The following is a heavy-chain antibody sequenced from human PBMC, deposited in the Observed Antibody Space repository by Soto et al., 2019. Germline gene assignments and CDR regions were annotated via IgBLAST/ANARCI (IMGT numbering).Heavy chain of an antibody. CDR2: ISGSGDST. CDR1: GFTFSSYA. D-gene: IGHD1-1*01. CDR3: AKRATGTYFDY. V-gene: IGHV3-23*01. Sequence: EVQLLESGGGLVQPGGSLRLSCAASGFTFSSYAMSWFRQAPGKGLEWVSVISGSGDSTYYADSVKGRFTISGDNSKNPLYLQMNSLRAEDTAVYYCAKRATGTYFDYWGQGTLVTVSS. J-gene: IGHJ4*02.